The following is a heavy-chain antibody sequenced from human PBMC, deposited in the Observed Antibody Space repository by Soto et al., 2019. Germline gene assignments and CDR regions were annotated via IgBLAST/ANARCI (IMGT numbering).Heavy chain of an antibody. V-gene: IGHV1-69*13. Sequence: SVKVSCKASGGTFSSYAISWVRQAPGQGLEWMGGIIPIFGTANYAQKFQGRVTITADESTSTAYMELSSLRSEDTAVYYCARCGYELQEIERPTDAFDIWGQGTMVTVSS. CDR3: ARCGYELQEIERPTDAFDI. CDR1: GGTFSSYA. CDR2: IIPIFGTA. J-gene: IGHJ3*02. D-gene: IGHD5-12*01.